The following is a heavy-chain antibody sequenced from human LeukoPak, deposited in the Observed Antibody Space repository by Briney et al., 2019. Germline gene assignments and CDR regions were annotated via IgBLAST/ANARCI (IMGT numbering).Heavy chain of an antibody. CDR3: AREIYCSTTSCYIV. J-gene: IGHJ6*02. Sequence: PGGSLRLSCAASGFIFRNYGMNWVRQAPRRGLEWVSYINSGGTTMYYADSVKGRFTISRDNAKNSLYLQMNRLRAEDTAVYYCAREIYCSTTSCYIVWGQGTTVTVSS. V-gene: IGHV3-48*03. D-gene: IGHD2-2*02. CDR1: GFIFRNYG. CDR2: INSGGTTM.